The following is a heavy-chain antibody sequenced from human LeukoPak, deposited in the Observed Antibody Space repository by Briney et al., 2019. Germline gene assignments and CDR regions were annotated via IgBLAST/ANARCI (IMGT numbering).Heavy chain of an antibody. Sequence: GGSLRLACAASGFTFRSYWMSWVRQAPGKGLEWVANINQDGSETYYVDSVKGRFTISRDNAKNSLYLQMNSLRAEDTAVYYCARNHYYDSSGSDDAFDIWGQGTMVTVSS. CDR3: ARNHYYDSSGSDDAFDI. V-gene: IGHV3-7*01. J-gene: IGHJ3*02. D-gene: IGHD3-22*01. CDR1: GFTFRSYW. CDR2: INQDGSET.